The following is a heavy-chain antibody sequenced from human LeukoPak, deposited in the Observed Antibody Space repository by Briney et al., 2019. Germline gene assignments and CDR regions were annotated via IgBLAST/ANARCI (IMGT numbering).Heavy chain of an antibody. CDR3: AKDGYCSSTSCYMESAFDI. Sequence: GGSLRLSCAASGFTFSSYAMSWVRQAPGKGLEWVSAISGSGGSTYNADSVKGRFTISRDNSKNTLYLQMNSLRAEDTAVYYCAKDGYCSSTSCYMESAFDIWGQGTMVTVSS. CDR1: GFTFSSYA. D-gene: IGHD2-2*02. CDR2: ISGSGGST. J-gene: IGHJ3*02. V-gene: IGHV3-23*01.